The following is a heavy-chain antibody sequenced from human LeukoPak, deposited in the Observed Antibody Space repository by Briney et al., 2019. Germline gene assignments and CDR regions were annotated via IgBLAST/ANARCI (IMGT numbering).Heavy chain of an antibody. CDR2: ITWNSGTI. CDR1: GFTFDDYA. CDR3: GKGFPHIYYGFDF. V-gene: IGHV3-9*01. J-gene: IGHJ4*02. Sequence: GGSLRLSCAASGFTFDDYAMYWVRQAPGKGLEWVSGITWNSGTIDYADSVKGRFTISRDNAKNSLFLQMDSLRPEDTALYYCGKGFPHIYYGFDFWGQGTLVPVFS. D-gene: IGHD2-21*01.